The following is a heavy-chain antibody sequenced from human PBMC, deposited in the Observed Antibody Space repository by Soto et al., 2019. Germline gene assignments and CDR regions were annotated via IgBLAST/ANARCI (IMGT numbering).Heavy chain of an antibody. J-gene: IGHJ2*01. CDR2: IYHSGST. V-gene: IGHV4-4*02. CDR3: AKLINYYDSSAHYARYFDL. CDR1: GGSISSSNW. D-gene: IGHD3-22*01. Sequence: SETLSLTCAVSGGSISSSNWWSWVRQPPGKGLEWIGEIYHSGSTNYNPSLKSRVTISVDTSKSQFSLKLSSVAAADTAVYYCAKLINYYDSSAHYARYFDLWGRGTLVTVSS.